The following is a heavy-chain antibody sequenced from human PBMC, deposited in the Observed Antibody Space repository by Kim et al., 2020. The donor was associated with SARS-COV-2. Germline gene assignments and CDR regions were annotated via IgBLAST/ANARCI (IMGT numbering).Heavy chain of an antibody. J-gene: IGHJ4*02. Sequence: TIYYADSVKGRFTISRDNAKNSLYLQMNSLRAEDTAVYYCARGAVVPYDYWGQGTLVTVSS. CDR2: TI. V-gene: IGHV3-11*04. CDR3: ARGAVVPYDY. D-gene: IGHD2-15*01.